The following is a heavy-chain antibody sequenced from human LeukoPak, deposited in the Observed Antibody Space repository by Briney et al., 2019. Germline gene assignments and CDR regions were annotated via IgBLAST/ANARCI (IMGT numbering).Heavy chain of an antibody. CDR2: ITGDGSST. Sequence: GGSLRLSCVASGFAFSDPRMHWVRQAPGKGLEWVSRITGDGSSTAYASSVKGRFTVSRDNARTTLYLQMNSLRVEDTAVYFCAKSRRDFWGQGTLVTVSS. CDR1: GFAFSDPR. CDR3: AKSRRDF. J-gene: IGHJ4*02. V-gene: IGHV3-74*01.